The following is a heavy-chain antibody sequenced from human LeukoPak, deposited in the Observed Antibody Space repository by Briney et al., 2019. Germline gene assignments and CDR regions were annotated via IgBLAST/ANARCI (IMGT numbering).Heavy chain of an antibody. J-gene: IGHJ4*02. CDR3: ARQQGLQNLNFDY. D-gene: IGHD4-11*01. CDR1: GYTFTSYA. CDR2: INPIGGTT. Sequence: GASVKVSCKASGYTFTSYAMNWVRQAPGQGLEWMGIINPIGGTTDYAQKFQGRVTMTRDTSTSTVYMELSSLRSEDTAVYYCARQQGLQNLNFDYWGQGTLVTVSS. V-gene: IGHV1-46*01.